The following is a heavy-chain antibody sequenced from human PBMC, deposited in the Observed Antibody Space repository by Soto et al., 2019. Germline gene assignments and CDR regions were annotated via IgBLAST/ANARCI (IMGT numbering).Heavy chain of an antibody. V-gene: IGHV3-7*03. CDR2: IKQDGSEK. CDR1: GFTFRSYW. Sequence: LRLSCAASGFTFRSYWMSWVRQAPGKGLEWVANIKQDGSEKYYVDSVKGRFTISRDNAKDSLYLQMNSLRAEDTAVYYCARDSQYYDFWSGYYSRYYGMDVWGQGTTVTVSS. D-gene: IGHD3-3*01. J-gene: IGHJ6*02. CDR3: ARDSQYYDFWSGYYSRYYGMDV.